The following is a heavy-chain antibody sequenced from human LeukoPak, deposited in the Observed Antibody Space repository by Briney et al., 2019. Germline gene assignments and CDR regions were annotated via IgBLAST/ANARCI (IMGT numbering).Heavy chain of an antibody. V-gene: IGHV1-2*02. J-gene: IGHJ4*02. CDR1: GYTFTGFF. D-gene: IGHD5-24*01. CDR3: ARGGRRNGLDY. CDR2: INPNSGAT. Sequence: ASVKVSCKASGYTFTGFFMHWVRQAPGQGLEWMGWINPNSGATNFAQKFQGRVSMARDTSISTAYMELSRLTSDDTAVYYCARGGRRNGLDYWGQGTLVTVSS.